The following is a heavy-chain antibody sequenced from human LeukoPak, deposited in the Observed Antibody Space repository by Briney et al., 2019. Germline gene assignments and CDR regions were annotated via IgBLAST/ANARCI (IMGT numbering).Heavy chain of an antibody. CDR2: VNDRGDT. D-gene: IGHD2-2*01. Sequence: SETLSLTCGVSGGSSSGYYCNWICQPPGKGLEWIGDVNDRGDTNYNPSLKSRVTISVDPSKNQFSLKVASVTAADTAVYYCASSDVPAARGNSRFDPWGQGILATVSS. CDR1: GGSSSGYY. J-gene: IGHJ5*02. V-gene: IGHV4-34*01. CDR3: ASSDVPAARGNSRFDP.